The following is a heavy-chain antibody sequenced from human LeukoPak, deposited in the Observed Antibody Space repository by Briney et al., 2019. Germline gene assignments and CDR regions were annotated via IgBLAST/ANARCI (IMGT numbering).Heavy chain of an antibody. J-gene: IGHJ4*02. V-gene: IGHV3-23*01. CDR1: GFTFSSYA. CDR3: AKDSGWPFDY. CDR2: TSGNGAKT. D-gene: IGHD6-19*01. Sequence: GGSLRLSCAASGFTFSSYAMSWVRQAPGKGLEWVSATSGNGAKTYYAGSVRGRFTISRDNSRNTLYLQMNSLRAEDTAVYYCAKDSGWPFDYWGQGTLVTVSS.